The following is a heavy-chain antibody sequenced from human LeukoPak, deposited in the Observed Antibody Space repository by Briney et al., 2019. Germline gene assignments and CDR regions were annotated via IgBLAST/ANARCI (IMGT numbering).Heavy chain of an antibody. CDR3: ARGSGVLPNWFDP. CDR1: GGSFSGYF. Sequence: SETLSLTCDVSGGSFSGYFWSWIRQSPVTGLEWIGEIAHSGGTNYNPSLKSRVTISLDTSANRFSMNLISVTAADTAIYFCARGSGVLPNWFDPWGQGIHVTVSS. J-gene: IGHJ5*01. V-gene: IGHV4-34*01. D-gene: IGHD3-10*01. CDR2: IAHSGGT.